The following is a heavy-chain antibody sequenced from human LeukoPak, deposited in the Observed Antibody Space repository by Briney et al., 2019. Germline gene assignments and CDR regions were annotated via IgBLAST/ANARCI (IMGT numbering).Heavy chain of an antibody. D-gene: IGHD4-11*01. J-gene: IGHJ6*03. CDR3: ARYRHYYYYMDV. CDR2: IYYSGST. Sequence: SQTLSLTCTVSGGSISSGDYYWSWIRQPPGKGLEWIGYIYYSGSTYYNPSLKSRVTISVDRSKNQFSLKLSSVTAADTAVYYCARYRHYYYYMDVWGKGTTVTVSS. CDR1: GGSISSGDYY. V-gene: IGHV4-30-4*08.